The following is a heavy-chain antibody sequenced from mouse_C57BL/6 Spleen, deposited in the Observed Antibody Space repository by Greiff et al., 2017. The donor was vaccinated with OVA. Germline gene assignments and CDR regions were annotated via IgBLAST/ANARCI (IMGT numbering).Heavy chain of an antibody. Sequence: QVQLQQSGAELVRPGASVKLSCKASGYTFTDYYINWVKQRPGQGLEWIARIYPGSGNTYYNEKFKGKATLTAEKSSSTAYMQLSSLTSEDSAVYFCARCYGSSYDYAMDYWGQGTSVTVSS. CDR3: ARCYGSSYDYAMDY. CDR2: IYPGSGNT. V-gene: IGHV1-76*01. J-gene: IGHJ4*01. CDR1: GYTFTDYY. D-gene: IGHD1-1*01.